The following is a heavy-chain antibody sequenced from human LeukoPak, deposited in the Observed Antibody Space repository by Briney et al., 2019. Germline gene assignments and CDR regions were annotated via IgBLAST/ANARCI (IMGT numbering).Heavy chain of an antibody. J-gene: IGHJ6*03. CDR1: GFTFNTFW. CDR2: TNQDGSVK. V-gene: IGHV3-7*01. CDR3: ANSAGLISYYYYYYMDV. D-gene: IGHD2-15*01. Sequence: PGGSLRLSCKASGFTFNTFWMAWVRQAPGKGLEWVSNTNQDGSVKFYVESVRDRFAVSRDNSKNTLYLQMNSLRAEDTAVYYCANSAGLISYYYYYYMDVWGKGTTVTVSS.